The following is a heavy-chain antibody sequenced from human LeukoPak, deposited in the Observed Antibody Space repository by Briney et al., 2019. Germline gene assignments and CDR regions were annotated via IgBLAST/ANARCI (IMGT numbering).Heavy chain of an antibody. J-gene: IGHJ4*02. CDR2: INPNSGGT. Sequence: ASVKVSCKTSGYTFTGYYIHWVRQAPGQGLEWMGWINPNSGGTNYAQKFQGWVTMIRDTSISTAYMELSRLRSDDTAVYYCVTGIYSGWYYFDSWGQGTLVTVSS. D-gene: IGHD5-12*01. CDR3: VTGIYSGWYYFDS. V-gene: IGHV1-2*04. CDR1: GYTFTGYY.